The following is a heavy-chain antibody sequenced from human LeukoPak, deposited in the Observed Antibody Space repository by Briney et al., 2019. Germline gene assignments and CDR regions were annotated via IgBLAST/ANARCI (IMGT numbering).Heavy chain of an antibody. J-gene: IGHJ4*02. D-gene: IGHD3-9*01. CDR2: IDYDSSHI. V-gene: IGHV3-21*01. CDR1: GFIFSNYA. CDR3: ARDPLRYLRVGHYDY. Sequence: GGSLRLSCAASGFIFSNYAMNWVRQVPGKGLGWVSSIDYDSSHIYYAASVRGRFTISRDNARNSVYLQMNSLRVEDTAVYYCARDPLRYLRVGHYDYWGQGTLVAVSS.